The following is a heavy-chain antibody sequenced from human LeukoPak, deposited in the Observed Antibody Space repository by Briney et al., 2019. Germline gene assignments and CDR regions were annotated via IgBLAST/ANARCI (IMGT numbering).Heavy chain of an antibody. CDR3: ARGQYCSSTSCYSFDY. Sequence: PGGSLRLSCAASGFTFSSYWMHWVRQAPGKGLVWVLRINSDGSSTSYAASVKGRFTISRDNAKHTLYLQMNSLKAEDTAVYYCARGQYCSSTSCYSFDYWGQGTLVTVSS. J-gene: IGHJ4*02. V-gene: IGHV3-74*01. CDR2: INSDGSST. CDR1: GFTFSSYW. D-gene: IGHD2-2*02.